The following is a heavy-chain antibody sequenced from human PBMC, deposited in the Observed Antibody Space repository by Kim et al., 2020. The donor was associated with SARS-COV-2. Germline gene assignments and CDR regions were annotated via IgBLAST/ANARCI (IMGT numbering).Heavy chain of an antibody. J-gene: IGHJ3*02. D-gene: IGHD2-15*01. CDR3: ASGYCSGGSCLQLDAFDI. Sequence: GGSLRLSCAASGFTFSSYWMSWVRQAPGKGMEWVANIKQDGSEKYYVDSVKGRFTISRDNAKNSLYLQMNSLRAEDTAVYYCASGYCSGGSCLQLDAFDIWGQGTMVTVSS. V-gene: IGHV3-7*01. CDR2: IKQDGSEK. CDR1: GFTFSSYW.